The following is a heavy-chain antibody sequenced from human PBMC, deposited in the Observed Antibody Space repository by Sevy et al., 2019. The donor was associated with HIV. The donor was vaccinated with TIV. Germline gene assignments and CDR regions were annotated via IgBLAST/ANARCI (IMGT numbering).Heavy chain of an antibody. D-gene: IGHD3-22*01. V-gene: IGHV4-4*07. Sequence: SETLSLTCTVSGGSISSYYWSWIRQPAGKGLEWIGRIYTSGSTNYNPSLKSRVTMSVDTSKNQFSLKLSSVTAADTAVYYCARGSGDSSGYYPFDYWGQETLVTVSS. J-gene: IGHJ4*02. CDR2: IYTSGST. CDR3: ARGSGDSSGYYPFDY. CDR1: GGSISSYY.